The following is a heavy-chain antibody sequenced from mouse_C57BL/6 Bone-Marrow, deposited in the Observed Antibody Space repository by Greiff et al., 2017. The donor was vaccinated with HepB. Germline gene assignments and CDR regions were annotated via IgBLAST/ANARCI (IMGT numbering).Heavy chain of an antibody. V-gene: IGHV1-69*01. CDR1: GYTFTSYW. Sequence: VQLQQSGAELVMPGASVKLSCKASGYTFTSYWMHWVKQRPGQGLEWIGEIDPSDSYTNYNQKFKGKSTLTVDKSSSTAYMQLSSLTSEDSAVYYCAREGLITFDVWGTGTTVTVSS. CDR2: IDPSDSYT. D-gene: IGHD1-1*01. CDR3: AREGLITFDV. J-gene: IGHJ1*03.